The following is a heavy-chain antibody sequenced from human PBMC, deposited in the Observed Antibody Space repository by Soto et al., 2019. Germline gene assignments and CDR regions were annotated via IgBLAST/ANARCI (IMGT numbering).Heavy chain of an antibody. Sequence: GGSLRLSCAASGFTFSDYYMSWIRQAPGKGLEWVSYISSSSSYTNYADSVKGRFTISRDNAKNSLYLEMNSLRAEDTAVYYCARESEDLTSNFDYWGQGTLVTVSS. V-gene: IGHV3-11*06. J-gene: IGHJ4*02. CDR1: GFTFSDYY. CDR3: ARESEDLTSNFDY. CDR2: ISSSSSYT.